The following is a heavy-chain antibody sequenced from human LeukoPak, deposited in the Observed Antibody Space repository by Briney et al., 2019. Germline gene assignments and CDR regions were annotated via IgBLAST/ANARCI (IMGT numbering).Heavy chain of an antibody. CDR3: ARDSGYRGFDWAP. D-gene: IGHD5-12*01. J-gene: IGHJ5*02. CDR2: IYHGGST. CDR1: GYSLSSGYY. V-gene: IGHV4-38-2*02. Sequence: SETLSLTCTVSGYSLSSGYYWGWIGQPPGKGLEWVGSIYHGGSTYYNPSLTRRVTISVDASKNQFSLNLTSVAAAAAAVYYCARDSGYRGFDWAPWGQGTLVTVSS.